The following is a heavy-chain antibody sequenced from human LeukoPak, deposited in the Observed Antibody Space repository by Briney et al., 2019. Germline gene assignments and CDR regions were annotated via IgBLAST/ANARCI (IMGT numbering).Heavy chain of an antibody. V-gene: IGHV7-4-1*02. CDR1: GYTFTSYA. CDR3: ARENSASYPDY. D-gene: IGHD1-26*01. J-gene: IGHJ4*02. CDR2: INTNTGSP. Sequence: GASVKVSCKASGYTFTSYAMNWVRQAPGQGLECMGWINTNTGSPTYAQGFTGRFVFSLDTSVSTAYLQISSLKAEDTAVYYCARENSASYPDYWGQGTLVTVSS.